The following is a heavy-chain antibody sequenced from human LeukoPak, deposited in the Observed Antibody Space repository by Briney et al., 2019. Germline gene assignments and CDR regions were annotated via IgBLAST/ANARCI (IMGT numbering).Heavy chain of an antibody. V-gene: IGHV2-70*11. Sequence: ESGPALVKPTQTLTLTCTFSGFSLSTRGMCVSWIRQPPGKALEGLARMDREDDKYYSTSLKTRLTISKDTSKNPVVLTMTNMDPVDTASFFQAEDGIRDSSSRHFDYWGQGTLVTVSS. CDR3: AEDGIRDSSSRHFDY. J-gene: IGHJ4*02. CDR2: MDREDDK. CDR1: GFSLSTRGMC. D-gene: IGHD6-13*01.